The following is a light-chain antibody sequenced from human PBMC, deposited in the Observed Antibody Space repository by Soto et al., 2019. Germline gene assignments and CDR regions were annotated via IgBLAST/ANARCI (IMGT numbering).Light chain of an antibody. Sequence: QSALTQPRSVCGSPGQSVTFSCTGTSSDVGGYNYVSWYQHHPGKAPKLMIYDVSQRPSGVPDRFTGSKSGNTASLTISGLQAEDEADYYCCSYAGSYTLYVFGTGTKLTVL. V-gene: IGLV2-11*01. J-gene: IGLJ1*01. CDR2: DVS. CDR1: SSDVGGYNY. CDR3: CSYAGSYTLYV.